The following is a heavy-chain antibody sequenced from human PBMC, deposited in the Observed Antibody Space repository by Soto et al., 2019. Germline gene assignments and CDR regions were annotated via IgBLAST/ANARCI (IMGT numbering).Heavy chain of an antibody. CDR1: GGSISSSSYY. CDR3: ARRDYGDPGYGMDV. D-gene: IGHD4-17*01. J-gene: IGHJ6*02. V-gene: IGHV4-39*01. CDR2: IYYSGST. Sequence: SETLSLTCTVSGGSISSSSYYWGWIRQPPGKGLEWIGSIYYSGSTYYNPSLKSRVTISVDTSKNQFSLKLSSVTAADTAVYYCARRDYGDPGYGMDVWGQGTTVTVSS.